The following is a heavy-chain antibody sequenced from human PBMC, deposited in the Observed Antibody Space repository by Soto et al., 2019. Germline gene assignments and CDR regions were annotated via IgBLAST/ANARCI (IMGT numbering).Heavy chain of an antibody. J-gene: IGHJ4*02. CDR2: IYYSGST. CDR1: GGSISSSSYY. V-gene: IGHV4-39*01. D-gene: IGHD4-17*01. CDR3: ARRSGDPLYYFDY. Sequence: TLSLTCTVSGGSISSSSYYWGWIRQPPGKGLEWIGSIYYSGSTYYNPSLKSRVTISVDTSKNQFSLKLSSVTAADTAVYYCARRSGDPLYYFDYWGQGTLVTVSS.